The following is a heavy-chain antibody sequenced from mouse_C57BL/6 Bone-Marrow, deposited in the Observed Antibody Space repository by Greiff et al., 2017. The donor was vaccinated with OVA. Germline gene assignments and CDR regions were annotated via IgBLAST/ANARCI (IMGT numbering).Heavy chain of an antibody. Sequence: QVQLQQPGAELVKPGASVKLSCKASGYTFTSYWMHWVKQRPGQGLEWIGMIHPNSGSTNYNEKFKSKATLTVDKSSSTAYMQLSSLTSEDSAVYYCAAYTYYYAMDYWGQGTSVTVSS. D-gene: IGHD1-3*01. CDR2: IHPNSGST. CDR1: GYTFTSYW. CDR3: AAYTYYYAMDY. V-gene: IGHV1-64*01. J-gene: IGHJ4*01.